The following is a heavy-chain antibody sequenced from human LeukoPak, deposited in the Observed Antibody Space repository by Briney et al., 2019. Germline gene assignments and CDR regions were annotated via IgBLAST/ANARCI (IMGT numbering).Heavy chain of an antibody. Sequence: GASVTVSCKVSGYTLTELSMHWVRQAPGKGLEWMGGFDPEDGETIYAQKFQGRVTMTEDTSTDTAYMELSSLRSEDTAVYYCATDRGSSWWLDYWGQGTLVTVSS. CDR3: ATDRGSSWWLDY. D-gene: IGHD6-13*01. CDR1: GYTLTELS. CDR2: FDPEDGET. V-gene: IGHV1-24*01. J-gene: IGHJ4*02.